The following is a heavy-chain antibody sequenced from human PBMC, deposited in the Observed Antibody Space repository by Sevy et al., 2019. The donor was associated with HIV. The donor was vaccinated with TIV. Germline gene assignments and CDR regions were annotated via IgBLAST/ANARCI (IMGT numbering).Heavy chain of an antibody. Sequence: GESLKISCKGSGYSFTSYWIGWVRQMPGKGLEWMGNFYPADSDTRYSPSFQGQVTISADKSISTAYLQWSSLKASDTAMYYCARRSPMTTVIDYWGQGTLVTVSS. V-gene: IGHV5-51*01. CDR2: FYPADSDT. D-gene: IGHD4-17*01. CDR1: GYSFTSYW. CDR3: ARRSPMTTVIDY. J-gene: IGHJ4*02.